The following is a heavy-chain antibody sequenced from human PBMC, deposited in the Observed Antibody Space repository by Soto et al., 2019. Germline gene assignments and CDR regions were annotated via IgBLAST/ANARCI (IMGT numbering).Heavy chain of an antibody. V-gene: IGHV4-59*01. CDR1: GGSISRYH. D-gene: IGHD3-16*01. CDR3: ASFHADYEHFFDS. CDR2: IYYSGST. J-gene: IGHJ4*02. Sequence: ASETLSLTCTVSGGSISRYHWSWIRQPPGKGLEWIGYIYYSGSTYYNPSLRSRVAISVDTSKNQFSLKVSSVTAAGTAVYYCASFHADYEHFFDSWGQGTLVTVSS.